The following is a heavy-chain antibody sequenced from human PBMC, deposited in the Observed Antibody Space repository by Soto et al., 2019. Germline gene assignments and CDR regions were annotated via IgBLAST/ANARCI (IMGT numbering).Heavy chain of an antibody. CDR1: GFTFSNSA. CDR2: VSDSGVRT. J-gene: IGHJ5*02. CDR3: AKATGTTSNWFDP. Sequence: DVQLLESGGGLVHPGGSLRLSCAGSGFTFSNSAMSWVRQAPGKGLEWVSTVSDSGVRTYYADSVKGRFTISRDNSKNTLYVQMHSLKAEDTAVYYCAKATGTTSNWFDPWGQGTLVTVSS. D-gene: IGHD1-7*01. V-gene: IGHV3-23*01.